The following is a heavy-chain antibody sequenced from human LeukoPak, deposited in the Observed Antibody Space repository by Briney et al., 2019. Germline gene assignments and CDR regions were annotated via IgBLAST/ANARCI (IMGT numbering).Heavy chain of an antibody. CDR1: GCIFTNYW. V-gene: IGHV5-51*01. J-gene: IGHJ4*02. Sequence: GASLQISWQCSGCIFTNYWIGWVRHPPGKGLEGMGIMYPGDSDTRYSPTFQGQVTITADESISAASLQWSSLRASDTAMYYCATARAFYDNSGSYSSYFDYWGQGTLVTVSS. CDR3: ATARAFYDNSGSYSSYFDY. D-gene: IGHD3-22*01. CDR2: MYPGDSDT.